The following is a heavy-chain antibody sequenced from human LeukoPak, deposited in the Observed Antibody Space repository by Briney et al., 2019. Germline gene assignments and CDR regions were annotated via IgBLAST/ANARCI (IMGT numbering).Heavy chain of an antibody. CDR2: IWYDGSNE. CDR3: AVLRGNNY. J-gene: IGHJ4*02. V-gene: IGHV3-33*01. Sequence: GGSLRLSCAASGFTFSNYGMHWVRRPPGKGLEWVAVIWYDGSNEFYADSEKGRFTISRDNSKNMLYLQMNSLRVEDTAVYYCAVLRGNNYWGQGTLVTVSS. CDR1: GFTFSNYG. D-gene: IGHD3-10*01.